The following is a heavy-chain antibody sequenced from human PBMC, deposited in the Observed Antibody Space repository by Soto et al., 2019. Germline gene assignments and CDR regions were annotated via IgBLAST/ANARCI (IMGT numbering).Heavy chain of an antibody. CDR3: VRDWRDGYDHSFNH. J-gene: IGHJ4*02. Sequence: EVQLVESGGGLVHPGGSLRLSCAASGFTFNSYYMSWVRQAPGEGLEWVANIKPDGSEKYYVDSVEGRFTISRDNARNSLYLQMNSLRAEDTAVYYCVRDWRDGYDHSFNHWGQGTPVTVSS. D-gene: IGHD5-12*01. CDR2: IKPDGSEK. CDR1: GFTFNSYY. V-gene: IGHV3-7*03.